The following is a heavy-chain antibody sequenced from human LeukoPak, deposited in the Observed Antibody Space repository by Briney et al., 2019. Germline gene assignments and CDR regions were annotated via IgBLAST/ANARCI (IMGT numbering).Heavy chain of an antibody. CDR3: ARGVPTGYYTSCYDY. D-gene: IGHD3/OR15-3a*01. CDR1: GFTFSSYW. CDR2: ISSSGTTI. J-gene: IGHJ4*02. Sequence: GGSLRLSCAASGFTFSSYWMNWVRQAPGKGLEWVSYISSSGTTIYYADSVKGRFTISGDNAKNSLYLQMNSLRAEDTAVYYCARGVPTGYYTSCYDYWGQGTLVTVSS. V-gene: IGHV3-48*04.